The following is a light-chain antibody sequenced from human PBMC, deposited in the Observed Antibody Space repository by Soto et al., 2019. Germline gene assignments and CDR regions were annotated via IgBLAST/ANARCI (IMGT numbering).Light chain of an antibody. CDR3: QQYGISPLT. CDR1: QSVSSSY. CDR2: GAS. V-gene: IGKV3-20*01. J-gene: IGKJ4*01. Sequence: EIVLTQSPGTLSLSPGERATLSCRASQSVSSSYLAWYQQKPGQAPRLLIYGASSRATGIPDRFSGSGSGTDFTLTISRLEPEDFAVDYCQQYGISPLTFGGGTKVEIK.